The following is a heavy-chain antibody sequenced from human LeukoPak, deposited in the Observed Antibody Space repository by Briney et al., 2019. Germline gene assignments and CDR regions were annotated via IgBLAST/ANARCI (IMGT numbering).Heavy chain of an antibody. CDR3: FPRLDILTGYYSD. CDR1: GFTFSSYA. V-gene: IGHV3-23*01. J-gene: IGHJ4*02. D-gene: IGHD3-9*01. Sequence: GGSLRLSCAASGFTFSSYAMSWVRQAPGKGLEWVSAISGSGGSTYYADSVKGRFTISRDNSKNTLYLQMNSLRAEDTAVYYCFPRLDILTGYYSDWGQGTLVTVSS. CDR2: ISGSGGST.